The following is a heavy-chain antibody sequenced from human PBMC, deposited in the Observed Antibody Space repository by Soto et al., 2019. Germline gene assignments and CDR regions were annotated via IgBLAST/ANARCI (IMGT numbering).Heavy chain of an antibody. CDR1: GFTFSSYA. V-gene: IGHV3-23*01. CDR3: AKDKSTYYDILTGPIDY. Sequence: GGSLRLSCAASGFTFSSYAMIWVRQAPGKGLEWVSAISGSGGSTYYADSVKGRFTISRDNSKNTLYLQMNSLRAEDTAVYYCAKDKSTYYDILTGPIDYWGQGTLVTVSS. CDR2: ISGSGGST. J-gene: IGHJ4*02. D-gene: IGHD3-9*01.